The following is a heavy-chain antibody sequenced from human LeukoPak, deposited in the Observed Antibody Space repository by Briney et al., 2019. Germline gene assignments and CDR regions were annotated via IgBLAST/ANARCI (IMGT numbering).Heavy chain of an antibody. CDR2: FDPEDGET. CDR1: GYTLTELS. D-gene: IGHD2-2*01. CDR3: ATDRRVVVPAAADAFDI. J-gene: IGHJ3*02. V-gene: IGHV1-24*01. Sequence: ASVKVSCKVSGYTLTELSMHWVRQAPGKGLEWMGGFDPEDGETIYAQKFQGRVTMTEDTPTDTAYMELSSLRSEDTAVYYCATDRRVVVPAAADAFDIWGQGTMVTVSS.